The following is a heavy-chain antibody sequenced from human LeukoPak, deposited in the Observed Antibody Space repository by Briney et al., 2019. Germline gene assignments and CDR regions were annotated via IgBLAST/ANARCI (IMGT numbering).Heavy chain of an antibody. J-gene: IGHJ4*02. CDR1: GFIFNNYA. D-gene: IGHD4-17*01. CDR3: ARAIDYGYPGGY. Sequence: GGSLRLSCAGSGFIFNNYALIWVRQAPGKGLEWVSAIRGNGITAYYADSVRGRFTVSRDNAKNSLYLQMNSLRAEDTAVYYCARAIDYGYPGGYWGQGTLVTVSS. CDR2: IRGNGITA. V-gene: IGHV3-23*01.